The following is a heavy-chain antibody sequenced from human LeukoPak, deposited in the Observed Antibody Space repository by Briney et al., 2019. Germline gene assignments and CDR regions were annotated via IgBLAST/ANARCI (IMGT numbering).Heavy chain of an antibody. Sequence: GASVKVSCKASGYTFTGYYMHWVRQAPGQVLAWMGWINPNSGGTNYAQKFQGRVTMTRDTSISTAYMELSRLRSDDTAVYYCARPKGGIAARRDPLDYWGRGTLVTVSS. CDR2: INPNSGGT. D-gene: IGHD6-6*01. CDR3: ARPKGGIAARRDPLDY. CDR1: GYTFTGYY. J-gene: IGHJ4*02. V-gene: IGHV1-2*02.